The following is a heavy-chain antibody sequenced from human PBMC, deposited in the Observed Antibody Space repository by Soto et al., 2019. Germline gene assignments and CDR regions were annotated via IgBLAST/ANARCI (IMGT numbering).Heavy chain of an antibody. D-gene: IGHD4-17*01. V-gene: IGHV3-30*18. Sequence: QVQLVESGGGVVQPGRSPRLSCAASGFTFSSYGMHWVRQAPGKGLEWVAVISYDGSNKYYADSVKGRFTISRDNSKNTLYLQMNSLRAEDTAVYYCANTVSARYYYYGMDVWGQGTTVTVSS. CDR1: GFTFSSYG. J-gene: IGHJ6*02. CDR3: ANTVSARYYYYGMDV. CDR2: ISYDGSNK.